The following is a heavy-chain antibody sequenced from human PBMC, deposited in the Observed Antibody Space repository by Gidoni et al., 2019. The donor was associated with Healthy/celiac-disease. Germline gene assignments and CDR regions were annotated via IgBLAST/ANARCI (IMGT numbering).Heavy chain of an antibody. CDR3: ARAMNYYGSGSYYGYYYGMDV. CDR2: IDWDDDK. CDR1: GFSLSTSGMC. J-gene: IGHJ6*02. Sequence: QVTLRESGPALVKPTQTLTLTCTFSGFSLSTSGMCVSWIRQPPGKALEWLARIDWDDDKYYSTSLKTRLTISKDTSKNQVVLTMTNMDPVDTATYYCARAMNYYGSGSYYGYYYGMDVWGQGTTVTVSS. V-gene: IGHV2-70*15. D-gene: IGHD3-10*01.